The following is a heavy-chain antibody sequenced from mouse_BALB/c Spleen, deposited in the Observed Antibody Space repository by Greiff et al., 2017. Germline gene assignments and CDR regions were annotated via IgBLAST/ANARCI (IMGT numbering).Heavy chain of an antibody. Sequence: VQLKQSGPELVKPGASVKISCKASGYSFTGYYMHWVKQSHVKSLEWIGRINPYNGATSYNQNFKDKASLTVDKSSSTAYMELHSLTSEDSAVYYCARGDGYDGEVFDYWGQGTTLTVSS. V-gene: IGHV1-31*01. CDR3: ARGDGYDGEVFDY. CDR2: INPYNGAT. CDR1: GYSFTGYY. J-gene: IGHJ2*01. D-gene: IGHD2-14*01.